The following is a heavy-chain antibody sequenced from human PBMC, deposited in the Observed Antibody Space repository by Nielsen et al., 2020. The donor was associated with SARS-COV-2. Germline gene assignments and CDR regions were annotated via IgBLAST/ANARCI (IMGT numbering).Heavy chain of an antibody. J-gene: IGHJ4*02. Sequence: SETLSLTCTVSGYSISSGYYWGWIRPPPGKGLEWIGSIYHSGSTYYNPSLKSRVTISVDTSKNQFSLKLNSVTAADTAVYYCARAPRGSGSVYYFDYWGQGTLVTVSS. V-gene: IGHV4-38-2*02. CDR1: GYSISSGYY. D-gene: IGHD3-10*01. CDR2: IYHSGST. CDR3: ARAPRGSGSVYYFDY.